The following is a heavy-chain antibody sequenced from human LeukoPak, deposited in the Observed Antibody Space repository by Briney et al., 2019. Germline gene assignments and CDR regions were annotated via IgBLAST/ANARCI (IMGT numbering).Heavy chain of an antibody. CDR2: ISYDGSNK. Sequence: GGTLRLSCAASGFTFSSYTMHGVRQAPGEGLEGVAVISYDGSNKYYADSVKGRFTISSDNSKNTLYLQMNSLRAEDTAVYYCARGLWLGGPKHLDYWGQGTLVTVSS. CDR3: ARGLWLGGPKHLDY. D-gene: IGHD3-16*01. J-gene: IGHJ4*02. CDR1: GFTFSSYT. V-gene: IGHV3-30-3*01.